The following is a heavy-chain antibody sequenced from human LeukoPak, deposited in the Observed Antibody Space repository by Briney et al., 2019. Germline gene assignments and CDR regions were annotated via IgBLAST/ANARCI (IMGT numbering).Heavy chain of an antibody. CDR2: IYYSGST. D-gene: IGHD3-10*01. CDR3: ARVLITMVRGVISYYYYGMDV. J-gene: IGHJ6*04. V-gene: IGHV4-61*01. CDR1: GGSVSSGSYY. Sequence: SGTLSLTCTVSGGSVSSGSYYWSWTRQPPGKGLEWIGYIYYSGSTNYNPFLKSRVTISADTSKNQFSLKLSSVTAADTAVYYCARVLITMVRGVISYYYYGMDVWGKGTTVTVSS.